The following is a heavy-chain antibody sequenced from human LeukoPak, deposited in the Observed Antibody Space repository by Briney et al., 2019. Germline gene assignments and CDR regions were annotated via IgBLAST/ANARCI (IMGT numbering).Heavy chain of an antibody. D-gene: IGHD3-16*02. CDR1: GFTFSTYE. Sequence: GGPLTLSCAASGFTFSTYEMNWVRQAPGKGLEWISFISNTGKTIYYADSVKGRLTISRDNAQNSLLQLKSPRGEETAVYLCARGLYRNSGGWFDSWGQGTLVTVSS. V-gene: IGHV3-48*03. CDR3: ARGLYRNSGGWFDS. CDR2: ISNTGKTI. J-gene: IGHJ5*01.